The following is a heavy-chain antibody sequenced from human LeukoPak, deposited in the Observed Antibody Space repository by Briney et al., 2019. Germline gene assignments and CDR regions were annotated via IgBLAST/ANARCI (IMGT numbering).Heavy chain of an antibody. D-gene: IGHD1-7*01. Sequence: SETLSLTCTVSGGSISSYYWSWIRQPPGKGLEWIGYIYYSGSTNYNPSLKSRVTISVDTSKNQFSLKLSSVTAADTAVYYCARERGGNWNYDSLFDYWGQGTLVTVSS. CDR2: IYYSGST. CDR1: GGSISSYY. CDR3: ARERGGNWNYDSLFDY. J-gene: IGHJ4*02. V-gene: IGHV4-59*01.